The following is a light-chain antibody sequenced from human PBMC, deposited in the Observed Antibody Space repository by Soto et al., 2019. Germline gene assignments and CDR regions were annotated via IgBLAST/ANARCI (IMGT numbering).Light chain of an antibody. CDR1: DSIDNY. Sequence: DIQMTQSPSSLSASVGDEVSITCRASDSIDNYLNWYRQKPGKAPRLLIYAASRLQGGVPSRFSGSGSGTDFTLTISSLQPEDFGTYYCQQSYTSPISFGQGTRLEIK. V-gene: IGKV1-39*01. CDR3: QQSYTSPIS. CDR2: AAS. J-gene: IGKJ5*01.